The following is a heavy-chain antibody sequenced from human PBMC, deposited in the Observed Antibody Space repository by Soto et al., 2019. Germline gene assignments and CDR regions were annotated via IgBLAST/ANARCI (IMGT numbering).Heavy chain of an antibody. D-gene: IGHD3-10*01. J-gene: IGHJ5*02. V-gene: IGHV4-39*01. Sequence: SETLSLTCTVSGGSISSSSYYWGWIRQPPGKGLEWIGSIYYSGSTYYNPSLKSRVTISVDTSKNQFSLKLSSVTAADTAVYYCARILLLWFGELSGWFDPWGQGTLVTVSS. CDR1: GGSISSSSYY. CDR3: ARILLLWFGELSGWFDP. CDR2: IYYSGST.